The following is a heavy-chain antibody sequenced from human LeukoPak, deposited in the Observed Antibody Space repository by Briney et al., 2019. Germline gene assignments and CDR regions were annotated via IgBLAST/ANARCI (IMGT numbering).Heavy chain of an antibody. J-gene: IGHJ4*02. CDR3: ARGLGRQQLVSPFDY. V-gene: IGHV4-38-2*02. D-gene: IGHD6-13*01. Sequence: PSETLSLTCTVSGYSISNGYYWGWIRQPPGKGLEWLASIYHSGTIYYNPSLKSRVTISVDTSKNQFSLKLTSVTAADTAVYYCARGLGRQQLVSPFDYWGQGTLVTVSS. CDR2: IYHSGTI. CDR1: GYSISNGYY.